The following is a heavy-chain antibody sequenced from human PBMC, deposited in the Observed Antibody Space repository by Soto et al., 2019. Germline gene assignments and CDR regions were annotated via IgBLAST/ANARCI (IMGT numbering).Heavy chain of an antibody. D-gene: IGHD2-15*01. Sequence: PWETLSLTCAVYGGSFSGYYWSWIRQPPGKGPEWIAEINHSGSTNYNPSLKSRVTISVDTSKNQFSLKLSSVTAADTAVYYCAVTGYCSGGSCYSPHYYYYGMDVWGQGTTVTVSS. CDR3: AVTGYCSGGSCYSPHYYYYGMDV. CDR1: GGSFSGYY. V-gene: IGHV4-34*01. J-gene: IGHJ6*02. CDR2: INHSGST.